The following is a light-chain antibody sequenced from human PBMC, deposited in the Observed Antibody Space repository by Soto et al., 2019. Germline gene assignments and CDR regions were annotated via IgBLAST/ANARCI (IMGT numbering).Light chain of an antibody. Sequence: DIQMTQSPSSVSASVGDRVTITCRASQGISRWLAWYQQKPGKAPNILIYDATTLQSGVPSRFSGSGSGTYFTLTISSLQPEDFATYYCQQVDTFPRTFGQGTKLEIK. J-gene: IGKJ2*01. CDR1: QGISRW. V-gene: IGKV1-12*01. CDR2: DAT. CDR3: QQVDTFPRT.